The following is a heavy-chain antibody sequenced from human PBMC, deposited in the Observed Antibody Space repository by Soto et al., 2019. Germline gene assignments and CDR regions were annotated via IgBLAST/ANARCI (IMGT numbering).Heavy chain of an antibody. CDR3: ARGLRDYVWGSYRYSAFDI. Sequence: QVQLQQWGAGLLKPSETLSLTCAVYGGSFSGYYWSWIRQPPGKGLEWIGEINHSGSTNYNPSLMSRVTISVDTSKHQFSLKLSSVTAADTAVYYCARGLRDYVWGSYRYSAFDIWGQGTMVPVSS. CDR2: INHSGST. J-gene: IGHJ3*02. V-gene: IGHV4-34*01. CDR1: GGSFSGYY. D-gene: IGHD3-16*02.